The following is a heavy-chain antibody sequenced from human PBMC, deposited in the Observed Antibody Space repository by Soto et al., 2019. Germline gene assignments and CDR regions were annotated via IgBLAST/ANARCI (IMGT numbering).Heavy chain of an antibody. D-gene: IGHD5-12*01. Sequence: PSETLSLTCAFYGGSFSGYYWTLIRQPPGTGLEWIGEINHSGSTNYNPSLKSRVTISVDTSKNQFSLKLSSVTAADTAVYYCARWLGYGPHFDYWGQGTLVTVSS. V-gene: IGHV4-34*01. CDR1: GGSFSGYY. CDR2: INHSGST. CDR3: ARWLGYGPHFDY. J-gene: IGHJ4*02.